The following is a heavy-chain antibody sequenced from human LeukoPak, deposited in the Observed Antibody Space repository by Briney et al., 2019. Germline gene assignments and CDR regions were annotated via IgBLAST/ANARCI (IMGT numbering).Heavy chain of an antibody. CDR3: SRLEDTSPIEVALDI. V-gene: IGHV3-73*01. CDR1: GFTFSGSV. D-gene: IGHD2-2*01. Sequence: GGSLRLSCAASGFTFSGSVMHWVRQAAGKGLEWVGRIRSKRNNYATAYAASVKGRFTISRDDSRNTVYLRMDSLKTEDTALYYCSRLEDTSPIEVALDIWGQGTVVTVSS. CDR2: IRSKRNNYAT. J-gene: IGHJ3*02.